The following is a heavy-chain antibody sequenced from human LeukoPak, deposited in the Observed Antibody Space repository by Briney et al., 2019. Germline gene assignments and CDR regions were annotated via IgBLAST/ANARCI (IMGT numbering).Heavy chain of an antibody. CDR3: AKGVAAAASAEYFQH. V-gene: IGHV3-23*01. D-gene: IGHD6-13*01. Sequence: SGGSLRLSCAASGFTFSSYAMSWVRQAPGKGLKWVSAISGSGGSTYYADSVKGRFTISRDNSKNTLYLQMNSLRAEDTAVYYCAKGVAAAASAEYFQHWGQGTLVTVSS. J-gene: IGHJ1*01. CDR1: GFTFSSYA. CDR2: ISGSGGST.